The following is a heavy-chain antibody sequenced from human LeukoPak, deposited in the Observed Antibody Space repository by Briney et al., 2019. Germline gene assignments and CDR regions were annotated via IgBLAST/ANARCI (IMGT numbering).Heavy chain of an antibody. Sequence: GASVKVSCKASGYSFTNYAMHWVRQAPGQRLEWMGWINAGTGNTKYSQKFQGRVIITRDTSASAAYMELSSLRSEDTSVYYCARSQSDAFDIWGQGTMVTVSS. CDR2: INAGTGNT. CDR1: GYSFTNYA. J-gene: IGHJ3*02. CDR3: ARSQSDAFDI. V-gene: IGHV1-3*01.